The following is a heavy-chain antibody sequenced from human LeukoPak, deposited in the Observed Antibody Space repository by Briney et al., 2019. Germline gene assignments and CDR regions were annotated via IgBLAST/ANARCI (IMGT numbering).Heavy chain of an antibody. Sequence: SVKLSCKASGGTFSSYAISWVRQAPGQGLEWMGGIIPIVGVANYAQKFQCRVKITAAKSTRTAYMELSSLRSEGSGVFYCARDPHYYDSSGYSWGQGTLVTVSS. CDR1: GGTFSSYA. CDR3: ARDPHYYDSSGYS. V-gene: IGHV1-69*17. CDR2: IIPIVGVA. D-gene: IGHD3-22*01. J-gene: IGHJ4*02.